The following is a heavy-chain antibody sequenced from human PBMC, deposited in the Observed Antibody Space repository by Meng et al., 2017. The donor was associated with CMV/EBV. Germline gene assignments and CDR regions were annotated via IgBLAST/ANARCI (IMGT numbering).Heavy chain of an antibody. Sequence: GESLKISCKGSGYSFTSYWIGWVRQMPGKGLEWMGIIYPGDSDTRYSPSLQGQVTISADKSISTAYLQWSSLKASDTAMYYCARDSDYSNYNYYYGMDVWGQGTTVTVSS. J-gene: IGHJ6*02. CDR1: GYSFTSYW. CDR2: IYPGDSDT. CDR3: ARDSDYSNYNYYYGMDV. D-gene: IGHD4-11*01. V-gene: IGHV5-51*01.